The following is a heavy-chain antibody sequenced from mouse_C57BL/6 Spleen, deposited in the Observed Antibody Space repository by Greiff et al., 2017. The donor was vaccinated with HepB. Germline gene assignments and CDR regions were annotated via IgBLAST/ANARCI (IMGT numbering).Heavy chain of an antibody. Sequence: QVQLQQSGAELAKPGASVKLSCKASGYTFTSYWMHWVKQRPGQGLEWIGYINPSSGYTKYNQKFKDKATLTADKSSSTAYMQLSSLTYEDSAVYYCARSLITTVELFAYWGQGTLVTVSA. CDR2: INPSSGYT. CDR1: GYTFTSYW. CDR3: ARSLITTVELFAY. J-gene: IGHJ3*01. D-gene: IGHD1-1*01. V-gene: IGHV1-7*01.